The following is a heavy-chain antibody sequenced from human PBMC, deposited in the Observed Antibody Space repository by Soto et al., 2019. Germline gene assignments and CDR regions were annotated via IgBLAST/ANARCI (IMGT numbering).Heavy chain of an antibody. Sequence: PEESLRISCQDSGYSFPNYWIGWVRQMPGKGLEWMGIIYPGDSDTRYSPSFQGQVTISADKSIRTAYLQWSSLKASDIAMYYCARYRAGIGAFDIWGQGTMVTGSS. V-gene: IGHV5-51*01. CDR1: GYSFPNYW. J-gene: IGHJ3*02. D-gene: IGHD6-13*01. CDR3: ARYRAGIGAFDI. CDR2: IYPGDSDT.